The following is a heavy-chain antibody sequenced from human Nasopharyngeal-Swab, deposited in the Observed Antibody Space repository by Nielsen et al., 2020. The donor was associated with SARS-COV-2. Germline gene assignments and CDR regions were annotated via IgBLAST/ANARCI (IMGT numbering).Heavy chain of an antibody. J-gene: IGHJ4*02. CDR1: GYSISSGYY. CDR3: ARDSGYSSSWYSRDYYFDY. D-gene: IGHD6-13*01. Sequence: SETLSLTCTVSGYSISSGYYWGCIRQPPGKGLEWIESIYHSGSTYYNPSLKSRVTISVDTSKNQFSLKLSSVTAADTAVYYCARDSGYSSSWYSRDYYFDYWGQGTLVTVSS. CDR2: IYHSGST. V-gene: IGHV4-38-2*02.